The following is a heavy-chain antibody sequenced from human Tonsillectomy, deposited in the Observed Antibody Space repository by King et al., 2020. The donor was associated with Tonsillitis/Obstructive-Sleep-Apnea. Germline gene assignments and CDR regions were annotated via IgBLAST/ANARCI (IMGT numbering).Heavy chain of an antibody. CDR2: ISGDGGST. V-gene: IGHV3-43*02. D-gene: IGHD7-27*01. CDR1: GFTFDDYA. Sequence: QLVQSGGGVVQPGGSLRLSCAASGFTFDDYAMHWVRQAPGKGLEWVSFISGDGGSTYYADSVKGRFTMSRDNRKNSLYMQMNRLRTEDTALYYCAKGGESASLLYYLYYYMAVWGKGTTVTVSS. CDR3: AKGGESASLLYYLYYYMAV. J-gene: IGHJ6*03.